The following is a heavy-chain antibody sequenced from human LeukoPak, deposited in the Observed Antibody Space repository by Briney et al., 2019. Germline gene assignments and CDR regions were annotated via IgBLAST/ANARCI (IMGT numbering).Heavy chain of an antibody. CDR3: ARDHVMTMVTTPYYFDY. Sequence: ASVKVSCKASGYTFSSYYMHWVRQAPGQGLEWMGIINPSGCSTTYAQKFQGRVTMTRDTSTNIVYMELSSLSSDDTAVYYCARDHVMTMVTTPYYFDYWGQGTLVTVSS. J-gene: IGHJ4*02. CDR1: GYTFSSYY. V-gene: IGHV1-46*01. D-gene: IGHD4-17*01. CDR2: INPSGCST.